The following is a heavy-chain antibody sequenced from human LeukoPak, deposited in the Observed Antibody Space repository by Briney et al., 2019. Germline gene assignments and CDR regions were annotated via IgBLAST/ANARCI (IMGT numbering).Heavy chain of an antibody. CDR3: ARDHYDSSGYYYLDY. V-gene: IGHV3-7*01. Sequence: GRSLRLSCAASGFTFSTYWMGWVRQAPGKGLEWLANINQGGSEKYYVDSVKGRFTISRDNAKNSLFLQMNSLRAEDTAVYYCARDHYDSSGYYYLDYWGQGTLVTVSS. CDR1: GFTFSTYW. CDR2: INQGGSEK. D-gene: IGHD3-22*01. J-gene: IGHJ4*02.